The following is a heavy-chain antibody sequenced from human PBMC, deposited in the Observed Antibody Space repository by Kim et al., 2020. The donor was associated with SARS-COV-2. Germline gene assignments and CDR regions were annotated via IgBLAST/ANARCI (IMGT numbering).Heavy chain of an antibody. CDR2: ISSSSSYI. J-gene: IGHJ4*02. D-gene: IGHD3-22*01. Sequence: GGSLRLSCSASGFTFSSYSMNWVRQAPGKGLEWVSSISSSSSYIYYADSVKGRFTISRDNAKNSLYLQMNSLRAEDTAVYYCARDPPYYYDSSGYYWEFDYWGQGTLVTVSS. V-gene: IGHV3-21*01. CDR3: ARDPPYYYDSSGYYWEFDY. CDR1: GFTFSSYS.